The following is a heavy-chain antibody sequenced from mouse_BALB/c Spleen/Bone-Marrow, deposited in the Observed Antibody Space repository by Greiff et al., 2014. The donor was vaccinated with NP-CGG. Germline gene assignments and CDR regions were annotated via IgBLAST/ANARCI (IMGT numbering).Heavy chain of an antibody. CDR2: IWAGGST. J-gene: IGHJ4*01. CDR3: AMITTATGAMDY. CDR1: GFSLTSYG. D-gene: IGHD1-2*01. V-gene: IGHV2-9*02. Sequence: VQLQESGPGLVAPSQSLSITCTVSGFSLTSYGVHWVRQPPGKGLEWLGVIWAGGSTNYNSVLMSRLSISKDNSKSQVFLKMNSLQTDGTAMYYCAMITTATGAMDYWGQGTSVTVSS.